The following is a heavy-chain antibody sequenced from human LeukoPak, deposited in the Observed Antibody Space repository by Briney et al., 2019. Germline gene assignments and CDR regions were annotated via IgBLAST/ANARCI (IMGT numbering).Heavy chain of an antibody. D-gene: IGHD6-13*01. CDR1: ESTFNTYG. V-gene: IGHV3-64*01. Sequence: PGGSLRLSCTASESTFNTYGMHWVRQAPGKGLEYVSRIGPGGCMTYYAKSVKGRFTISRDDSKNTVYLQMDSLRADDMGVYYCARGAQLTAYWGKEPW. J-gene: IGHJ4*01. CDR2: IGPGGCMT. CDR3: ARGAQLTAY.